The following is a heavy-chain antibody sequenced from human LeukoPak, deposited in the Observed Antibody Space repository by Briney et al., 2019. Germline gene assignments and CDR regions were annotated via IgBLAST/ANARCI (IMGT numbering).Heavy chain of an antibody. J-gene: IGHJ4*02. CDR3: ARGPEYYYDSSGYWNY. Sequence: GASVKVSCKASGDTFTGYYMHWVRQAPGQGLEWMGWINPNSGGTNYAQKFQGRVTMTRDTSISTAYMELSRLRSDDTAVYYCARGPEYYYDSSGYWNYWGQGTLVTVSS. CDR2: INPNSGGT. D-gene: IGHD3-22*01. V-gene: IGHV1-2*02. CDR1: GDTFTGYY.